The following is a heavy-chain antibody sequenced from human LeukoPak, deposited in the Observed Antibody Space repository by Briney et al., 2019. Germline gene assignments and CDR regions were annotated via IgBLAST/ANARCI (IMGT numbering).Heavy chain of an antibody. V-gene: IGHV4-38-2*01. CDR2: ICHSGST. D-gene: IGHD3-10*01. CDR1: GFSIVSTYC. CDR3: ARVCCYCDSGSSPSWLDP. J-gene: IGHJ5*02. Sequence: PSETLSLTCAVSGFSIVSTYCWGWVRQPPGQGLEWIGNICHSGSTYYNPSLKSRVSMSLDTSKDQLSLKLISVSAADTAVYYCARVCCYCDSGSSPSWLDPWGQGTLVTVSS.